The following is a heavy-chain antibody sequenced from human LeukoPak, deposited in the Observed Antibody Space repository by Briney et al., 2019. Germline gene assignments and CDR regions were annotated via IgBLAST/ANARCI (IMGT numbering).Heavy chain of an antibody. Sequence: KPSETLSLTCSVSGGSISSYYWSWIRQPPGKGLEWIGYIYNSGRTNYNPSLKSRVTISVDTSKNQFSLKLSSVTAADRAVYYCARDFPVTDGYNYLENAFDIWGQGTLVTVSS. CDR3: ARDFPVTDGYNYLENAFDI. J-gene: IGHJ3*02. CDR1: GGSISSYY. V-gene: IGHV4-59*01. D-gene: IGHD5-24*01. CDR2: IYNSGRT.